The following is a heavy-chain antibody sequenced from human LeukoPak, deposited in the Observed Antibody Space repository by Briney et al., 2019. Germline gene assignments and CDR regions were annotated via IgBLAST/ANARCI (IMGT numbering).Heavy chain of an antibody. CDR3: ARDNTYYGMDV. D-gene: IGHD2/OR15-2a*01. CDR1: GFTFSSYA. CDR2: ISYDGSNK. V-gene: IGHV3-30-3*01. J-gene: IGHJ6*02. Sequence: GGSLRLSCAASGFTFSSYAMHWVRQAPGKGLEWVAVISYDGSNKYYADSVKGRFTISRDNSKNTLYLQMNSLRAEDTAVYYCARDNTYYGMDVWGQGTTVTVSS.